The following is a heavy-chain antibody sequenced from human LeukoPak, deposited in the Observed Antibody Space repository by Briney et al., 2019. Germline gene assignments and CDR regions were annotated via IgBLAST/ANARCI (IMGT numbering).Heavy chain of an antibody. V-gene: IGHV4-38-2*02. Sequence: SETLSLTCTVSGYSIRSGFYWGWIRQPPGKGLEWIGNIYHSGITYSTPSLKSRVTISVDTSKNQFSLKLSSVTAADTAVYYCARDLPLYSSGPRRWFDPWGQGTLVTVSS. D-gene: IGHD6-19*01. CDR3: ARDLPLYSSGPRRWFDP. CDR1: GYSIRSGFY. CDR2: IYHSGIT. J-gene: IGHJ5*02.